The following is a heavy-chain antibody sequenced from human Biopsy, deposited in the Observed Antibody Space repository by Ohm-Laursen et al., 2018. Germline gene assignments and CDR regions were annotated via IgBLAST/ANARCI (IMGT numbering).Heavy chain of an antibody. J-gene: IGHJ4*02. CDR2: ISYTGGI. D-gene: IGHD2-2*01. CDR3: ARMPHFDY. Sequence: PSETLSLTWAVYGESFNGYYWSWIRKSPGKGLEWLAYISYTGGITSNPSLNGRATMSLDTSKNQFSLRLIYVTAADTAVYYCARMPHFDYWGQEILVTVSS. V-gene: IGHV4-59*01. CDR1: GESFNGYY.